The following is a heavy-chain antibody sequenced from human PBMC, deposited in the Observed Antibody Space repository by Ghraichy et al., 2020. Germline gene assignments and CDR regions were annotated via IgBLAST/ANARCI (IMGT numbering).Heavy chain of an antibody. D-gene: IGHD4-17*01. CDR2: INQDESEK. CDR1: GFIFSSYW. V-gene: IGHV3-7*03. Sequence: GGSLRLSCAASGFIFSSYWMSWVRQAPGKGLEWVANINQDESEKDYVDSVKGRFTISRDYAKKSGYLQMNSLRAEDTAVYYCARENGDYGDYFDYWGQGTLVTVSS. CDR3: ARENGDYGDYFDY. J-gene: IGHJ4*02.